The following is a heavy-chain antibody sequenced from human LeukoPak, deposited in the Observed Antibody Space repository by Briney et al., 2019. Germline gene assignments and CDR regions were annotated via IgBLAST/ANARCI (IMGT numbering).Heavy chain of an antibody. CDR1: GYTFTSYD. CDR3: ARGSEQWELLWY. D-gene: IGHD1-26*01. V-gene: IGHV1-69*13. J-gene: IGHJ4*02. CDR2: IIPIFGTA. Sequence: GASVKVSCKASGYTFTSYDINWVRQATGQGLEWMGGIIPIFGTANYAQKFQGRVTITADESTSTAYMELSSLRSEDTAVYYCARGSEQWELLWYWGQGTLVTVSS.